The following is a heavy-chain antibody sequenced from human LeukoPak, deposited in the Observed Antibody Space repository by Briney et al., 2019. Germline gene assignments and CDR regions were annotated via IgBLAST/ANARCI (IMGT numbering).Heavy chain of an antibody. CDR3: ARADWFGELLYDY. V-gene: IGHV3-33*01. Sequence: GGSLRLSCAASGFTFSSYGMHWVRQAPGKGLEWVAVIWYDGSNKYYADSVKGRFTISRDNSKNTLYLQMNSLRAEDTAVYYCARADWFGELLYDYWGQGTLVTVSS. J-gene: IGHJ4*02. CDR1: GFTFSSYG. CDR2: IWYDGSNK. D-gene: IGHD3-10*01.